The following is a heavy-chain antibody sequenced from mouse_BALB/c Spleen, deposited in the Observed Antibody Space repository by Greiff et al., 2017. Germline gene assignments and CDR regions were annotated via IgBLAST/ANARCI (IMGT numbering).Heavy chain of an antibody. J-gene: IGHJ4*01. Sequence: EVMLVESGGGLVKPGGSLKLSCAASGFTFSSYAMSWVRQTPEKRLEWVASISSGGSTYYPDSVKGRFTISRDNARNILYLQMSSLRSEDTAMYYCARAYGDYAMDYWGQGTSVTVSS. CDR1: GFTFSSYA. D-gene: IGHD1-2*01. V-gene: IGHV5-6-5*01. CDR2: ISSGGST. CDR3: ARAYGDYAMDY.